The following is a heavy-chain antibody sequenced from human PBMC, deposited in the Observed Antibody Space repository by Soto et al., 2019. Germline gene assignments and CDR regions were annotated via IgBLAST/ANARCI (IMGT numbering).Heavy chain of an antibody. V-gene: IGHV3-23*01. CDR1: GFTFSSYA. D-gene: IGHD5-12*01. CDR2: ISGSGGST. J-gene: IGHJ4*02. CDR3: SKGGSYSGYDKFVY. Sequence: EVQLLESGGGLVQPGGSLRLSCAASGFTFSSYAMSWVRQAPGKGLEWVSAISGSGGSTYYADSVKGRFTTSRDNSKNTRVLQMNSLRAEDTAVYYCSKGGSYSGYDKFVYWGQGTLVTVSS.